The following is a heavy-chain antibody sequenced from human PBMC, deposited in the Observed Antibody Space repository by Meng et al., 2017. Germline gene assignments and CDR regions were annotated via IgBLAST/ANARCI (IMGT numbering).Heavy chain of an antibody. CDR2: INHSGST. Sequence: WGPGRFNPSITLSLPFAVAGGSLSGYYWGWIRQPPGKGLEWIGEINHSGSTNYNPSLKSRVTISVDTSKNQFSLKLSSVTAADTAVYYCATSYYYDSSGYYWRIRTEYFQHWGQGTLVTVSS. CDR3: ATSYYYDSSGYYWRIRTEYFQH. V-gene: IGHV4-34*01. CDR1: GGSLSGYY. D-gene: IGHD3-22*01. J-gene: IGHJ1*01.